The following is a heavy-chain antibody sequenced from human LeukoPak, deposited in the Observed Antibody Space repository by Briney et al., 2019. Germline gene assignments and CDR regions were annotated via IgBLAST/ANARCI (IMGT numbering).Heavy chain of an antibody. V-gene: IGHV3-33*01. D-gene: IGHD3-10*01. CDR3: ARDGQNGSPYATDV. Sequence: GGSLRLFCTASGFTFRSHGMHWVRQAPGKGLKWVAGIWYDGSNEDYADSVKGRFTISRDNSKNTLYLQMNSLRVEDTAVYYCARDGQNGSPYATDVWGQGTTVTVSS. J-gene: IGHJ6*02. CDR1: GFTFRSHG. CDR2: IWYDGSNE.